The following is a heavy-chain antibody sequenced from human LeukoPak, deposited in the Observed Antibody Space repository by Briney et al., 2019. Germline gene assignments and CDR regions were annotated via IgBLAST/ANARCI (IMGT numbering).Heavy chain of an antibody. J-gene: IGHJ4*02. D-gene: IGHD6-19*01. Sequence: GASLQISCKGSGCRFISYWIGWVRQMPGKGLEWMGIIYPADSDTRYSPSFQGQVTFSADKSISTAYLQWSSLKASDTAIYYCARRGSGSFTFDYWGQGTLVTVSS. CDR3: ARRGSGSFTFDY. CDR2: IYPADSDT. CDR1: GCRFISYW. V-gene: IGHV5-51*01.